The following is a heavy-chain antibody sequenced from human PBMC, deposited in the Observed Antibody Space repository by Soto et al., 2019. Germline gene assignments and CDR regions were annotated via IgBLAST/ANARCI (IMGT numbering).Heavy chain of an antibody. Sequence: GGSLRIACAASGDSFSSYGAHGVRQAPGKGLEWVAVIWYDGSNKYYADSVKGRFTISRDNSKDTLYLQMNSLRAEDTAVYYCARDRGSSVPLGIMDVWGQGTTVTVSS. V-gene: IGHV3-33*01. CDR1: GDSFSSYG. CDR3: ARDRGSSVPLGIMDV. D-gene: IGHD3-16*01. J-gene: IGHJ6*02. CDR2: IWYDGSNK.